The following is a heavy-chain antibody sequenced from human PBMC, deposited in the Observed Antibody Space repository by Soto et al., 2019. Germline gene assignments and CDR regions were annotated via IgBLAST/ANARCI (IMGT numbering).Heavy chain of an antibody. Sequence: EVQLLESGGGLVQPGGSLRLSCAASGFTFSNYAMSWVRQAPGTGLEWVSGLTGSAGATYYADSVKGRLTISRDNSNNTLYLQMNSLRAEDTAVYYCAKEGSVTAALDYWGQGILVTVSS. CDR3: AKEGSVTAALDY. CDR2: LTGSAGAT. CDR1: GFTFSNYA. D-gene: IGHD6-13*01. V-gene: IGHV3-23*01. J-gene: IGHJ4*02.